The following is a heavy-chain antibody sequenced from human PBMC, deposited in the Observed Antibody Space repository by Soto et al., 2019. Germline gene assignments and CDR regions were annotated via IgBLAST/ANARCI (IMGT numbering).Heavy chain of an antibody. Sequence: ASVKVSCKASGYTFTSYGISWVRQAPGQGLEWMGWISAYNGNTNYAQKLQGRVPMTTDTSTSTAYMELRSLRSDDTAVYYCARSKDFGVVIKGNFDYCGQGTLVTVSS. CDR1: GYTFTSYG. V-gene: IGHV1-18*01. J-gene: IGHJ4*02. CDR3: ARSKDFGVVIKGNFDY. D-gene: IGHD3-3*01. CDR2: ISAYNGNT.